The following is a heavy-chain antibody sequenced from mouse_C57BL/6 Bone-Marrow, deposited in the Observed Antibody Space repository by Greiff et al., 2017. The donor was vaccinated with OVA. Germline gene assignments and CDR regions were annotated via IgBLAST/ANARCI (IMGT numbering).Heavy chain of an antibody. D-gene: IGHD2-4*01. CDR2: IWSGGST. Sequence: VQGVESGPGLVQPSQSLSITCTVSGFSLTSYGVHWVRQSPGKGLEWLGVIWSGGSTDYNAAFISRLSISKDNSKSQVFFKMNSLQADDTAIYYCASPYDYDGAWFAYWGQGTLVTVSA. V-gene: IGHV2-2*01. CDR1: GFSLTSYG. J-gene: IGHJ3*01. CDR3: ASPYDYDGAWFAY.